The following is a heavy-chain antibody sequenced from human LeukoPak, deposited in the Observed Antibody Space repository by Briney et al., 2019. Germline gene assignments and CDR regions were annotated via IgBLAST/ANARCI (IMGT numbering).Heavy chain of an antibody. CDR3: ARGLWIFGVVTRFDY. CDR1: GGSFIGYY. J-gene: IGHJ4*02. D-gene: IGHD3-3*01. V-gene: IGHV4-34*01. CDR2: INHSGST. Sequence: SETLSLTCAVYGGSFIGYYWSWIRQPPGKGLEWIGEINHSGSTNYNPSLKSRVTISVDTSKNQFSLKLSSVTAADTAVYYCARGLWIFGVVTRFDYWGQGTLVTVSS.